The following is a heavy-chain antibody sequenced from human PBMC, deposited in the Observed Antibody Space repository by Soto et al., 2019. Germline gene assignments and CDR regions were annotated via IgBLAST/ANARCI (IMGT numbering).Heavy chain of an antibody. J-gene: IGHJ3*02. CDR2: IYHSGST. Sequence: QVQLQESGPGLVKPSQTLSLTCTVSGGSISSGDYYWSWIRQPPGKGLEWIGYIYHSGSTYYNPSLKSRVTISVDTSKNQFSLKLSSVTAADTAVYYCARERGQGVVRGVIITQAFDIWGQGTMVTVSS. CDR3: ARERGQGVVRGVIITQAFDI. D-gene: IGHD3-10*01. V-gene: IGHV4-30-4*01. CDR1: GGSISSGDYY.